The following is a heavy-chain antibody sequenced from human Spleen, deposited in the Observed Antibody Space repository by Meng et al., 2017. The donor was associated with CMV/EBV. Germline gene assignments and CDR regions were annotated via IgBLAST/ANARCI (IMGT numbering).Heavy chain of an antibody. Sequence: SWGASGFTFSSYAMHWVRQAPGKGLEWVAVISYDGSNKYYADSVKGRFTISRDNSKNTLYLQMNSLRAEDTAVYYCATVAADDAFDIWGQGTMVTVSS. V-gene: IGHV3-30-3*01. D-gene: IGHD6-13*01. J-gene: IGHJ3*02. CDR1: GFTFSSYA. CDR2: ISYDGSNK. CDR3: ATVAADDAFDI.